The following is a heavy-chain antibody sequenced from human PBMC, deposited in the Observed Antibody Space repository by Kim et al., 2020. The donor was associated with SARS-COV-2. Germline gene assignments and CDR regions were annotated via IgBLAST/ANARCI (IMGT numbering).Heavy chain of an antibody. D-gene: IGHD2-8*02. CDR2: IYSGGST. J-gene: IGHJ6*02. V-gene: IGHV3-53*01. CDR1: GFSVSNSY. Sequence: GGSLRLSCVASGFSVSNSYMAWVRQAPGRGLEWVSIIYSGGSTYYADSVMGRFTLARDNSKNKVDLQMSSLRAEDPAVYYCARDVWGTDGIGVWGQG. CDR3: ARDVWGTDGIGV.